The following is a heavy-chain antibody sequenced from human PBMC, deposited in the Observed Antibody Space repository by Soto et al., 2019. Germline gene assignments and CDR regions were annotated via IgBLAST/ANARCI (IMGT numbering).Heavy chain of an antibody. CDR3: ARDSRVGGLDAFDI. CDR1: GFTFSSYD. V-gene: IGHV3-13*01. D-gene: IGHD1-26*01. Sequence: PGGSLRLSCAASGFTFSSYDMHWVRQATGKGLEWVSAIGTAGDTYYPGSVKGRFTISRENAKNSLYLQMNSLRAGDTAVYYCARDSRVGGLDAFDIWGQGTMVTVSS. J-gene: IGHJ3*02. CDR2: IGTAGDT.